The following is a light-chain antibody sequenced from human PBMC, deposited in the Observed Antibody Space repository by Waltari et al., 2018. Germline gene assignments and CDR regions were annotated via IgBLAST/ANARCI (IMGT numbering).Light chain of an antibody. CDR3: SSYTISTPKWV. Sequence: QSALTQPASVSGSPGQSLTISCTGTSSDDGGNNFVTLHQHHTGKAPKLMIYDVTKRTSWISTRCSGSKSGNSASLTISGLQTEDGAEYYGSSYTISTPKWVFGGGTTLTV. J-gene: IGLJ3*02. CDR1: SSDDGGNNF. V-gene: IGLV2-14*03. CDR2: DVT.